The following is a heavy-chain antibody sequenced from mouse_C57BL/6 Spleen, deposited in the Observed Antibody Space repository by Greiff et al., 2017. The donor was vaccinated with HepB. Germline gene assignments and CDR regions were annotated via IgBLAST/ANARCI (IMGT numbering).Heavy chain of an antibody. Sequence: VQLQQSGAELARPGASVKLSCKASGYTFTSYGISWVKQRTGQGLEWIGEIYPRSGNTYYNEKFKGKATLTADKSSSTAYMELRSLTSEDSAVYFCARWGSNYGYFDVWGTGTTVTVSS. CDR3: ARWGSNYGYFDV. D-gene: IGHD2-5*01. J-gene: IGHJ1*03. CDR1: GYTFTSYG. V-gene: IGHV1-81*01. CDR2: IYPRSGNT.